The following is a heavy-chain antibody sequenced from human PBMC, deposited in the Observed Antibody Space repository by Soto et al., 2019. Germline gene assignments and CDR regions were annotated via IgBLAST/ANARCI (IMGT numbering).Heavy chain of an antibody. D-gene: IGHD4-4*01. V-gene: IGHV5-51*01. Sequence: GESLRISCRGAGNGFAAYGGGWVRRIPGKGLEWMGFIYPGDSHTRYGPSFQGQVTISADKSISTAYLQWSSLKASDTAIYYCARFDSNYGRLHYWGQGTLVTVSS. CDR3: ARFDSNYGRLHY. J-gene: IGHJ4*02. CDR2: IYPGDSHT. CDR1: GNGFAAYG.